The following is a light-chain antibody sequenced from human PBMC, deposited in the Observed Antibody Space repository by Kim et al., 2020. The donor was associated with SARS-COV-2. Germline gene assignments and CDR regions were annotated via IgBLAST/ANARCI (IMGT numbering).Light chain of an antibody. CDR2: GKN. CDR3: NSRGSNDNRV. V-gene: IGLV3-19*01. CDR1: LRNYL. J-gene: IGLJ3*02. Sequence: GVGQNVQNNRPREQLRNYLATWYQKKPRKAPILFIFGKNKRPSGIPNRFSGSRSGNTAFLTITGTQAGEGADYYCNSRGSNDNRVFGGGTQLTVL.